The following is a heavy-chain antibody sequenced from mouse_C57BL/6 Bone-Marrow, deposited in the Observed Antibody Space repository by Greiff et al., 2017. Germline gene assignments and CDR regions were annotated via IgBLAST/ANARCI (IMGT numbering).Heavy chain of an antibody. CDR2: IDPANGNT. D-gene: IGHD1-1*01. Sequence: VQLQQSVAELVRPGASVKLSCTASGFNIKNTYMHWVKQRPEQGLEWIGRIDPANGNTKYAPKFQGKATITADTSSNTAYLQLSSLTSEDTAIYYCANITTVVATDWYFDVWGTGTTVTVSS. V-gene: IGHV14-3*01. CDR1: GFNIKNTY. CDR3: ANITTVVATDWYFDV. J-gene: IGHJ1*03.